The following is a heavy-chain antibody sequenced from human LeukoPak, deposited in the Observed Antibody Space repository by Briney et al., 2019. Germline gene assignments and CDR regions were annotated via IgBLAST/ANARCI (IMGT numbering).Heavy chain of an antibody. Sequence: GGSLRLSCAASGFTFSDYYMSWIRQAPGKGLEWVSYISSSGSTIYYADSVKGRFTISRDNAKNSLYPQMNSLRAEDTAVYYCARDSHSSSSDYWGQGTLVTVSS. CDR3: ARDSHSSSSDY. CDR1: GFTFSDYY. J-gene: IGHJ4*02. D-gene: IGHD6-6*01. V-gene: IGHV3-11*01. CDR2: ISSSGSTI.